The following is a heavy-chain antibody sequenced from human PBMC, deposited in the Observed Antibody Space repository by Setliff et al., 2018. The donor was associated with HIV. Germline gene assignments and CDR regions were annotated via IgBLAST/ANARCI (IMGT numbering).Heavy chain of an antibody. D-gene: IGHD6-19*01. CDR3: ARDSEPGIAVAGADAFDI. Sequence: ASVKVSCKTSDYTFTNYGIYWVRQAPGQGLEWMGWISNYNGNTNYAQKFHGRVTMTTDTSTRTAYMEMRGLTYDDTAVYYCARDSEPGIAVAGADAFDIWGQGTMVTVSS. CDR2: ISNYNGNT. CDR1: DYTFTNYG. V-gene: IGHV1-18*01. J-gene: IGHJ3*02.